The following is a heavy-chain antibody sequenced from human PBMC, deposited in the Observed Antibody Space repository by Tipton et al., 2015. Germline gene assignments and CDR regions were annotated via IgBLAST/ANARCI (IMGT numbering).Heavy chain of an antibody. CDR1: GFTFSNYA. Sequence: SLRLSCEASGFTFSNYAMSWVRQAPGKGPEWVSGISGSAGGTYYADSVKGRFTISRDNSMNTLYLQMNSLTAEDTALYYCAKRAVDGIPFLHWGQGTLVTVSS. J-gene: IGHJ4*02. V-gene: IGHV3-23*01. D-gene: IGHD6-19*01. CDR2: ISGSAGGT. CDR3: AKRAVDGIPFLH.